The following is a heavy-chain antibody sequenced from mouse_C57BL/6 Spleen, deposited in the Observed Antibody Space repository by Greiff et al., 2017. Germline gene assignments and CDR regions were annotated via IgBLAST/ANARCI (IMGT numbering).Heavy chain of an antibody. D-gene: IGHD3-2*02. J-gene: IGHJ2*01. CDR2: ISDGGSYT. CDR1: GFTFSSYA. Sequence: VQLKESGGGLVKPGGSLKLSCAASGFTFSSYAMSWVRQTPEKRLAWVATISDGGSYTYYPDNVKGRFTISRDNAKNNLYLQMSHLKSEDTAMYYCARERDRQLRPYFDYWGQGTTLTVSS. CDR3: ARERDRQLRPYFDY. V-gene: IGHV5-4*01.